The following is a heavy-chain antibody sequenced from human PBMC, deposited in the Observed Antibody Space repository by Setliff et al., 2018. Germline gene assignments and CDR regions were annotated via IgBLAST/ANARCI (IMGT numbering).Heavy chain of an antibody. CDR3: ARGYCDGIGCPAPLYYFDS. V-gene: IGHV1-3*03. CDR1: GYTFTTYA. CDR2: IIPDNGKT. Sequence: ASVKVSCKSSGYTFTTYAMHWLRQAPGQRLEWMGWIIPDNGKTEYSVEFQDRVTFATDTSATTAYMDLRSLRSDDMAVYYCARGYCDGIGCPAPLYYFDSWGQGTLVTVSS. J-gene: IGHJ4*02. D-gene: IGHD2-21*01.